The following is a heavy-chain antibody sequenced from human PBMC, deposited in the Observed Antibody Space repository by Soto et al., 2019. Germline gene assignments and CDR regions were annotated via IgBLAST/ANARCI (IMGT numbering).Heavy chain of an antibody. CDR2: ISSSSSYI. Sequence: PGGSLRLSCAASGFTFSSYSMNWVRQAPGKGLEWVSSISSSSSYIYYADSVKGRFTISRDNAKNSLYLQMNSLRAEDTAVYYCARDMSGSYGHYFDYWGQGTLVTVSS. CDR3: ARDMSGSYGHYFDY. V-gene: IGHV3-21*01. J-gene: IGHJ4*02. CDR1: GFTFSSYS. D-gene: IGHD1-26*01.